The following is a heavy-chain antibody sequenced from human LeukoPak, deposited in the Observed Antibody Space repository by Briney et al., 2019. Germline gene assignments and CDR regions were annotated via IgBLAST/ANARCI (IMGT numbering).Heavy chain of an antibody. J-gene: IGHJ4*02. Sequence: GGSLRLSCAASGFTFSSYAMSWVRQAPGKGLEWVSAISGSGGSTYYADSVKGRFTISRDNSKNTLYLQVNSLRAEDTAVYYCAKRGATPSGGYYFDYWGQGTLVTVSS. D-gene: IGHD1-26*01. CDR1: GFTFSSYA. CDR2: ISGSGGST. V-gene: IGHV3-23*01. CDR3: AKRGATPSGGYYFDY.